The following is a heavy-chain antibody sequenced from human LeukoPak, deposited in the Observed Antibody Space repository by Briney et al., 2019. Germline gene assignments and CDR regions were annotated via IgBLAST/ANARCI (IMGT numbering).Heavy chain of an antibody. CDR3: AKSGYQLLYHNFDY. J-gene: IGHJ4*02. D-gene: IGHD2-2*02. Sequence: PGGSLRLSCAASGFTFDDYAMHWVRQAPGKGLEWVSGISWNSGSIGYADSVKGRFTISRDNAKYSLYLQMNSLRAEDTALYYCAKSGYQLLYHNFDYWGQGTLVTVSS. V-gene: IGHV3-9*01. CDR1: GFTFDDYA. CDR2: ISWNSGSI.